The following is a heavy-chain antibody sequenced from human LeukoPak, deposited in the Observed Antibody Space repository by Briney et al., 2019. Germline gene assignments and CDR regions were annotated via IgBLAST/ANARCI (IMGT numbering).Heavy chain of an antibody. J-gene: IGHJ4*02. D-gene: IGHD6-13*01. CDR2: IRYDGSNK. CDR1: GFTFSSYG. V-gene: IGHV3-30*02. CDR3: AKDPRYSSSWYPEGYFDY. Sequence: GGSLRLSCAASGFTFSSYGMHWVRQAPGKGLEWVAFIRYDGSNKYYADSVKGRFTISRDNSKNTLYLQMNSLRAEDTAVYYCAKDPRYSSSWYPEGYFDYWGQGTLVTVSS.